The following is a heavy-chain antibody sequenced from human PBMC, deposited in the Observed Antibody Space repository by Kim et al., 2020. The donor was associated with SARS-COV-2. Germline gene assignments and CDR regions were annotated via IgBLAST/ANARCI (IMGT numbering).Heavy chain of an antibody. V-gene: IGHV3-11*01. CDR1: GFTFSDYY. Sequence: GGSLRLSCAASGFTFSDYYMSWIRQAPGKGLEWVSYISSSGSTIYYADSVKGRFTISRDNAKNSLYLQMNSLRAEDTAVYYCARGWTDSSSTIPTTPYGMDVWGQGTTVTVSS. J-gene: IGHJ6*02. D-gene: IGHD6-6*01. CDR2: ISSSGSTI. CDR3: ARGWTDSSSTIPTTPYGMDV.